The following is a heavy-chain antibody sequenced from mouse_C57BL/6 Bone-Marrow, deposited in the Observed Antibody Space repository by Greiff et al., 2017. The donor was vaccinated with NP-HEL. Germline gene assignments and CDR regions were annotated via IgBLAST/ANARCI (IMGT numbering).Heavy chain of an antibody. Sequence: EVMLVESGGGLVQSGRSLRLSCATSGFTFSDFYMEWVRQAPGKGLEWIAASRNKANDYTTEYSASVKGRFIVSRDTSQSILYLQMNALRAEDTAIYYCARGLYYYGSSYDYAMDYWGQGTSVTVSS. J-gene: IGHJ4*01. D-gene: IGHD1-1*01. CDR2: SRNKANDYTT. CDR1: GFTFSDFY. CDR3: ARGLYYYGSSYDYAMDY. V-gene: IGHV7-1*01.